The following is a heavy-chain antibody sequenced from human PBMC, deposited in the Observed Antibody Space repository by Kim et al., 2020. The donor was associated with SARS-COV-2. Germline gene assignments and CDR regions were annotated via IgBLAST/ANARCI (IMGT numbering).Heavy chain of an antibody. V-gene: IGHV3-33*01. CDR3: ARDGVKFDMVQGWRSMRGGYYFDY. Sequence: GGSLRLSCAASGFTFSSYGMHWVRQAPGKGLEWVAVIWYDGSNKYYADSVKGRFTISRDNSKNTLYLQMNSLRAEDTAVYYCARDGVKFDMVQGWRSMRGGYYFDYWGQGTLVTVSS. CDR2: IWYDGSNK. D-gene: IGHD3-10*01. J-gene: IGHJ4*02. CDR1: GFTFSSYG.